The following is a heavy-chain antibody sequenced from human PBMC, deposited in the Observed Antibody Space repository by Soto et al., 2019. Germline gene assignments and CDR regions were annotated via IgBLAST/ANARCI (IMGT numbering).Heavy chain of an antibody. D-gene: IGHD3-3*01. J-gene: IGHJ4*02. CDR1: GGSFSGYY. Sequence: SETLSLTCAVYGGSFSGYYWSWIRQPPGKGLEWIGEINHSGSTNYNPSLKSRVTISVDTSKNQFSLKLSSVTAADTAVYYCASLEKDFDYWGQGTLVTVSS. V-gene: IGHV4-34*01. CDR3: ASLEKDFDY. CDR2: INHSGST.